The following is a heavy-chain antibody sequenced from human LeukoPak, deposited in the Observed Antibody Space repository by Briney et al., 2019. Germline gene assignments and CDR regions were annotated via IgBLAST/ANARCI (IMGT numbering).Heavy chain of an antibody. D-gene: IGHD6-13*01. CDR1: GFSFDDFG. J-gene: IGHJ2*01. CDR3: ARAPRRYSSSWYFDL. V-gene: IGHV3-20*04. Sequence: GGSLRLSCAASGFSFDDFGMTWVRQSPGKGLEWASGINWNGSNTGYADSAKGRFTISRDNAKNSLYVQMNSLRGEDTAFYYCARAPRRYSSSWYFDLWGRGTLVTVSS. CDR2: INWNGSNT.